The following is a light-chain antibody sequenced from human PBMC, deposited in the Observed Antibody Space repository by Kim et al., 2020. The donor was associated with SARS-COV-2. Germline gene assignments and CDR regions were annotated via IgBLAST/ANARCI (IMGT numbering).Light chain of an antibody. V-gene: IGKV1-39*01. J-gene: IGKJ3*01. CDR2: AAS. CDR3: KQTYISPVT. CDR1: QNINSH. Sequence: DIQMTQSPSSLSASVGDRVTITCRTSQNINSHLDWYHQKPGRAPKLLIYAASTLQGGVPSRFSGSGSETDFTLTISSLQPEDCATYFCKQTYISPVTFGPGTKVDIK.